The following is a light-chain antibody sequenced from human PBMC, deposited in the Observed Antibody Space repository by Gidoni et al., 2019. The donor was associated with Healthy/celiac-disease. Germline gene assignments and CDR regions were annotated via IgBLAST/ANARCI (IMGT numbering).Light chain of an antibody. CDR1: QSISSW. CDR3: QQYNSYPYT. Sequence: IHIPESPSTLSASVGDRVTITCRASQSISSWLAWYQQKPGKAPKLLIYKASSLESGVPSRFSGSGSGTEFTLTISSLQPDDFATYYCQQYNSYPYTFGHGTKLEIK. J-gene: IGKJ2*01. V-gene: IGKV1-5*03. CDR2: KAS.